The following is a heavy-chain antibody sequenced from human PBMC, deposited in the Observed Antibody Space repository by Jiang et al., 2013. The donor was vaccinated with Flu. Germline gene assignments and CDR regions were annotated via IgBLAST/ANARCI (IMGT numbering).Heavy chain of an antibody. D-gene: IGHD2-21*02. CDR3: ARIRTGHCSLYASDI. CDR2: IDWGDAK. J-gene: IGHJ3*02. V-gene: IGHV2-70*11. Sequence: KPTQTLTLTCTFSGFSLSTSGVCVNWIRQPPGKALEWLARIDWGDAKSYATSLKTRLTISKDTSRNQVVLTMTNVDPEDTATYYCARIRTGHCSLYASDIWGQGTVVTVSS. CDR1: GFSLSTSGVC.